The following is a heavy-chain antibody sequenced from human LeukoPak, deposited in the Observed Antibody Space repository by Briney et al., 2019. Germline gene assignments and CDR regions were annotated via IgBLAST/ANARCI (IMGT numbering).Heavy chain of an antibody. CDR1: GFTFTGYY. J-gene: IGHJ4*02. Sequence: ASMKLSCKASGFTFTGYYIHWVRQAPGQGLEWVGWVNPNSGGTNYAQMFQGRVTMTRDTSLSTAYVELSWLRSDDTAVYYCARDSHGGNWSLGYWGQGTLVTVSS. V-gene: IGHV1-2*02. CDR2: VNPNSGGT. CDR3: ARDSHGGNWSLGY. D-gene: IGHD4-23*01.